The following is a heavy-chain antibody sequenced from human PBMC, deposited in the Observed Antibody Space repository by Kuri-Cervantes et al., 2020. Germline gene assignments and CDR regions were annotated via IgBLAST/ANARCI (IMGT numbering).Heavy chain of an antibody. CDR2: ISGSGGST. Sequence: GESLKISCAASGFTFSSYWMSWVRQAPGKGLEWVSAISGSGGSTYYADSVKGRFTISRDNSKNTLYLQMNSLRAEDTAVYYCAKRGPYCSSTSCMGDAFDIWGQGTMVTVSS. D-gene: IGHD2-2*01. CDR3: AKRGPYCSSTSCMGDAFDI. CDR1: GFTFSSYW. J-gene: IGHJ3*02. V-gene: IGHV3-23*01.